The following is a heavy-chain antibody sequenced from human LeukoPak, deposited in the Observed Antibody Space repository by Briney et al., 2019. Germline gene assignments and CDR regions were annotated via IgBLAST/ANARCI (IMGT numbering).Heavy chain of an antibody. Sequence: SETLSLTCTVSGGSISSNNYYWGWIRQPPGKGLEWIGSIYYGGSTYYNPSLKSRVTISVDTSKNQFSLKLSSVTAADTAVYYRARHVYGIYYYYYYMDVWGKGTTVTVSS. CDR2: IYYGGST. CDR3: ARHVYGIYYYYYYMDV. CDR1: GGSISSNNYY. D-gene: IGHD5/OR15-5a*01. V-gene: IGHV4-39*01. J-gene: IGHJ6*03.